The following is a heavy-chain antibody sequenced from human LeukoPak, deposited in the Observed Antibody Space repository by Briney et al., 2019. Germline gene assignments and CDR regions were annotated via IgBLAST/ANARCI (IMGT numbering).Heavy chain of an antibody. J-gene: IGHJ6*02. D-gene: IGHD3-9*01. CDR3: ARHGVSYDITRGVDV. Sequence: PSETLSLTCSVSGVSISSYYWSWIRQPPGKGLEWIGYIYYSGSTNYNPSLKSRVTISVDTSKIQFSLKLSSVTAADTAVYYCARHGVSYDITRGVDVWGHGTTVTVSS. CDR1: GVSISSYY. CDR2: IYYSGST. V-gene: IGHV4-59*08.